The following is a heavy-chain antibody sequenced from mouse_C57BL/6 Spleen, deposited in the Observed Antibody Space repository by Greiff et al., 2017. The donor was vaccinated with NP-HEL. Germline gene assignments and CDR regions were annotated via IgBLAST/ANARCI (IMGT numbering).Heavy chain of an antibody. CDR1: GYTFTSYT. CDR3: AREGTGLYYFDY. V-gene: IGHV1-4*01. J-gene: IGHJ2*01. D-gene: IGHD4-1*01. CDR2: INPSSGYT. Sequence: VQLQQSGAELARPGASVQMSCKASGYTFTSYTMHWVKQRPGQGLEWIGYINPSSGYTKYNQKFKDKATLTADKSSSTAYMQLSSLTSEDSAVYYCAREGTGLYYFDYWGQGTTRTVSS.